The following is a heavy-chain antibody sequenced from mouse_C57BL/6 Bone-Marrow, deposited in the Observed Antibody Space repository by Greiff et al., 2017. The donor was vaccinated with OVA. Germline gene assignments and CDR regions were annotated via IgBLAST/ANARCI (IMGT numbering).Heavy chain of an antibody. Sequence: EVQRVESGPVLVKPGPSVKISCKASGFTFTDYYMHWVKQSHGKSLEWIGLVYPYNGGTSYNQKFKGKATLTVDTSSSTAYMELNSLTSEDSAVYYCALITTVDYAMDYWGQGTSVTVSS. CDR3: ALITTVDYAMDY. V-gene: IGHV1-36*01. J-gene: IGHJ4*01. CDR1: GFTFTDYY. CDR2: VYPYNGGT. D-gene: IGHD1-1*01.